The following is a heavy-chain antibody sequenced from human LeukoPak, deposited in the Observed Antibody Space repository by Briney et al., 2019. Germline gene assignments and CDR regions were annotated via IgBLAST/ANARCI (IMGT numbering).Heavy chain of an antibody. V-gene: IGHV4-39*07. D-gene: IGHD3-9*01. J-gene: IGHJ3*02. CDR2: MYHSGST. CDR1: GGSISSSSYY. Sequence: PSETLSLTCTVSGGSISSSSYYWGWIRQPPGKGLEWIGSMYHSGSTYYNPSLKSRVTISVDTSKNQFSLRLSSVTAADTAVYYCARERDPNYDILTGQLGDAFDIWGQGTMVTVSS. CDR3: ARERDPNYDILTGQLGDAFDI.